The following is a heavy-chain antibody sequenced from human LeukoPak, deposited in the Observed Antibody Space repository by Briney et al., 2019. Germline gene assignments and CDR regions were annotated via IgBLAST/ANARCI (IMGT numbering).Heavy chain of an antibody. J-gene: IGHJ3*02. V-gene: IGHV3-23*01. Sequence: GGSLRLSCAASGFTFSTYAMSWVRQAPGKGLEWVSAINSGGGTYYADSLKGRFTISRDNSKNTLYLQMNSLRADDTAVYYCAKDWPSEWQQLPDYDAFDIWGQGTMVTVSS. D-gene: IGHD6-13*01. CDR3: AKDWPSEWQQLPDYDAFDI. CDR1: GFTFSTYA. CDR2: INSGGGT.